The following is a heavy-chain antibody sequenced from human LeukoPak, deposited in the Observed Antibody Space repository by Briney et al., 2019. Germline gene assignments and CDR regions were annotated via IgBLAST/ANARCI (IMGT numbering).Heavy chain of an antibody. D-gene: IGHD2-15*01. CDR2: ISAYNGNT. CDR1: GGTFSSYA. CDR3: ARDQGALKKGYYFDY. J-gene: IGHJ4*02. V-gene: IGHV1-18*01. Sequence: GASVKVSCKASGGTFSSYAISWVRQAPGQGLEWMGWISAYNGNTNYAQKLQGRVTMTTDTSTSTAYMELRSLRSDDTAVYYCARDQGALKKGYYFDYWGQGTLVTVSS.